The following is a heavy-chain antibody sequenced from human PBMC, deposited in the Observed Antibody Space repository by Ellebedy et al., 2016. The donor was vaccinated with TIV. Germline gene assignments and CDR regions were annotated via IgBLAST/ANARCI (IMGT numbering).Heavy chain of an antibody. CDR2: ISGSGGST. CDR3: AKDGSSSGSYD. J-gene: IGHJ4*02. D-gene: IGHD1-26*01. V-gene: IGHV3-23*01. CDR1: GFTFSSYA. Sequence: GESLKISCAASGFTFSSYAMSWVRQAPGKGLEWVSAISGSGGSTYYADSVKGRFTISRDNSKNTLYLQMNSLRAEDTAVYYCAKDGSSSGSYDWGQGTLVTVSS.